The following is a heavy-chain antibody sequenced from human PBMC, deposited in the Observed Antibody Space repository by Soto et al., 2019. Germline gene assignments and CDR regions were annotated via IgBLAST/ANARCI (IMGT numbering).Heavy chain of an antibody. V-gene: IGHV3-9*01. D-gene: IGHD6-6*01. Sequence: GGSLRLSCAASGFTFDDYAMHWVRQAPGKGLGWVSGISWNSGSIGYADSVKGRFTISRDNAKNSLYLQMNSLRAEDTALYYCAKDTGGYSSSKTQFDYWGQGTLVTVSS. CDR2: ISWNSGSI. CDR1: GFTFDDYA. CDR3: AKDTGGYSSSKTQFDY. J-gene: IGHJ4*02.